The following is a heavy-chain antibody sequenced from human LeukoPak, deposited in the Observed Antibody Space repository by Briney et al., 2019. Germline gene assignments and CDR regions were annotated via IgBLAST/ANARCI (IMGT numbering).Heavy chain of an antibody. CDR1: GYNFLNYW. V-gene: IGHV5-51*01. Sequence: KHGESLKISCKDSGYNFLNYWIVWVRQMPGKGLEWMGIIYPGDSDTRYSPSFQGQVTISANKSISTAYLQWSSLKASDTAMYYCASGITGTTGAFDIWGQGTMVTVSS. J-gene: IGHJ3*02. CDR2: IYPGDSDT. CDR3: ASGITGTTGAFDI. D-gene: IGHD1-7*01.